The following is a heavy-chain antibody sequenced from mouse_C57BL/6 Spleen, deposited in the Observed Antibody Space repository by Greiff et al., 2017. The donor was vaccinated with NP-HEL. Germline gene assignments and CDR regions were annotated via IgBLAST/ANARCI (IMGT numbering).Heavy chain of an antibody. CDR1: GFTFSSYA. J-gene: IGHJ4*01. V-gene: IGHV5-9-1*02. Sequence: EVKLMESGEGLVKPGGSLKLSCAASGFTFSSYAMSWVRQTPEKRLEWVAYISSGGDYIYYADTVKGRVTISRDNARNTLYPQMSILKSEDTAMYYFTRGHGSYAMDYWGQGTSVTVSS. CDR3: TRGHGSYAMDY. D-gene: IGHD1-1*01. CDR2: ISSGGDYI.